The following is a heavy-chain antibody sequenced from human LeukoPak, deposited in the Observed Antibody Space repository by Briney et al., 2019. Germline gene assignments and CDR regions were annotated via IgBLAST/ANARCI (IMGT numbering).Heavy chain of an antibody. CDR3: AREYLKNYYDSSEYYFDY. CDR1: GGSISSYY. Sequence: PSETLSLTCTVSGGSISSYYWSWIRQPAGKGLEWIGRIYTSGSTNYNPSLKSRVTMSVDTSKNQFSLKLSSVTAADTAVYYCAREYLKNYYDSSEYYFDYWGQGTLVTVSS. J-gene: IGHJ4*02. CDR2: IYTSGST. D-gene: IGHD3-22*01. V-gene: IGHV4-4*07.